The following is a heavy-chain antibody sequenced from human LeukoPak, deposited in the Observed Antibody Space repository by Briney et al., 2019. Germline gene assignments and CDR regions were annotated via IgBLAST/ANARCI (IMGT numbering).Heavy chain of an antibody. Sequence: PGGSLRLSCAASGFTFSTYSMNWVRQAPGKGLEWVSSISSSSSYIYYADSVKGRFTISRDNAKNSLYLQMNSLRAEDTAVYYCAKFLSPGELLGDFDYWGQGTLVTVSS. J-gene: IGHJ4*02. CDR2: ISSSSSYI. V-gene: IGHV3-21*04. CDR3: AKFLSPGELLGDFDY. D-gene: IGHD1-26*01. CDR1: GFTFSTYS.